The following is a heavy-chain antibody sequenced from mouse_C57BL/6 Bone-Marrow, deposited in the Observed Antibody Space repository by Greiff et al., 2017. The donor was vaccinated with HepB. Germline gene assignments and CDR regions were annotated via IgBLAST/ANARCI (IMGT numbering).Heavy chain of an antibody. Sequence: EVQVVESGGGLVQPGGSMKLSCVASGFTFSNYWMNWVRQSPEKGLEWVAQIRLKSDNYATHYAESVKGRFTISRDDSKSSVYLQMNNLRAEDTGIYYCTALYGYDEGGNFDYWGQGTTLTVSS. J-gene: IGHJ2*01. CDR2: IRLKSDNYAT. V-gene: IGHV6-3*01. CDR3: TALYGYDEGGNFDY. D-gene: IGHD2-2*01. CDR1: GFTFSNYW.